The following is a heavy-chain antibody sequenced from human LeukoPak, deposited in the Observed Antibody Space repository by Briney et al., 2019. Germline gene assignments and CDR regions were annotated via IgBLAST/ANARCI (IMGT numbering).Heavy chain of an antibody. CDR1: GFTFDDYA. D-gene: IGHD2-15*01. CDR3: AKADCSGGSCLCDY. J-gene: IGHJ4*02. Sequence: GGSLRLSCAASGFTFDDYAMHWVRQAPGKGLELVSLISWDGGSTYYADSVKGRFTISRDNSKNSLYLQMNSLRAEDTALYYCAKADCSGGSCLCDYWGQGSLVTASS. CDR2: ISWDGGST. V-gene: IGHV3-43D*03.